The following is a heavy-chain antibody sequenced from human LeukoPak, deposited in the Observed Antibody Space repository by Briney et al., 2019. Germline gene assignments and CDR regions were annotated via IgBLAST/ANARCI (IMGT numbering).Heavy chain of an antibody. CDR3: ARWFGPTHPNYFDY. J-gene: IGHJ4*02. CDR2: INHSGST. Sequence: PSETLSLTCAVYGGCFCGYYWSWIRQPPGKGLEWIGEINHSGSTNYNPSLKSRVTISVDTSKNQFSLKLSSVTAADTAVYYCARWFGPTHPNYFDYWGQGTLVTVSS. CDR1: GGCFCGYY. D-gene: IGHD3-10*01. V-gene: IGHV4-34*01.